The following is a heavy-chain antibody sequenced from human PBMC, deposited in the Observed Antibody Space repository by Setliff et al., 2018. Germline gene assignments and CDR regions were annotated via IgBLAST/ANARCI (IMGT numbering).Heavy chain of an antibody. CDR3: ANSAYLRELDY. Sequence: PSETLSLTCAVYGGSFSAYYWSWIRQPPGKGLEWIGEINHSGSTHYNPSLKSRVTISVDTSKNQFSLKLTSVTAADAAVYYCANSAYLRELDYWGPGTLVTVSS. J-gene: IGHJ4*02. V-gene: IGHV4-34*01. D-gene: IGHD1-26*01. CDR2: INHSGST. CDR1: GGSFSAYY.